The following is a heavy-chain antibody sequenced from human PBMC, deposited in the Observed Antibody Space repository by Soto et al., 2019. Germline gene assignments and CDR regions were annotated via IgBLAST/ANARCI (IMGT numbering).Heavy chain of an antibody. D-gene: IGHD6-19*01. CDR1: GFTFNNYG. CDR3: ARDDRASGWYVAMDV. J-gene: IGHJ6*02. CDR2: IWYDGRNK. V-gene: IGHV3-33*01. Sequence: QVQLVESGGGVVQPGRSLRLSCAASGFTFNNYGMHWVRQAPGKGLEWVAVIWYDGRNKYYADSVKGRFTISRDTSTNMLYLQMNSLGAEDTAVYYCARDDRASGWYVAMDVWGQGTTVTVSS.